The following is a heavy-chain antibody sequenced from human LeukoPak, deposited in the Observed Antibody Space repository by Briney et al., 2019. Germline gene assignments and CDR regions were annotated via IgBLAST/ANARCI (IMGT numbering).Heavy chain of an antibody. Sequence: SVKVSCKASGGTFSSYAVSWVRQAPGQGLEWMGRIIPILGIANYAQKFQGRVTITADKSTSTAYMELSSLRSEDTSVYYCARGRRGYSGYDYFDYWGQGTLVTVSS. CDR1: GGTFSSYA. D-gene: IGHD5-12*01. J-gene: IGHJ4*02. V-gene: IGHV1-69*04. CDR3: ARGRRGYSGYDYFDY. CDR2: IIPILGIA.